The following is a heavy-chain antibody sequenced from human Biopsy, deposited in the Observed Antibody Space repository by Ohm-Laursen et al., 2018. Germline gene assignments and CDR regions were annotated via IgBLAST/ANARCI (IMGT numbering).Heavy chain of an antibody. CDR2: IFNSANT. CDR1: SGSFNDYS. D-gene: IGHD3-22*01. Sequence: TLSLTCAVSSGSFNDYSWTWIRQRPGKGLEWIGYIFNSANTYYNPSLKNLITISGDTSKNQFSLKLNSVTAADTAVYYCARGDYFDSNGYFWFDPWGQGTLVTVSS. J-gene: IGHJ5*02. V-gene: IGHV4-31*01. CDR3: ARGDYFDSNGYFWFDP.